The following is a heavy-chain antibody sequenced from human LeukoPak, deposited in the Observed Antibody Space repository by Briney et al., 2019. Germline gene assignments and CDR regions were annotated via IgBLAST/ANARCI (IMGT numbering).Heavy chain of an antibody. J-gene: IGHJ4*02. D-gene: IGHD3-22*01. CDR1: GYTFTGYY. Sequence: GASVKVSCKASGYTFTGYYMHWVRQAPGQGLEWMGWINPNSGGTNYAQKFQGRVTMTRDTSISTAHMELSRLRSDDTAVYYCARDLFPRPHYDSSGYQEYYFDYWGQGTLVTVSS. CDR3: ARDLFPRPHYDSSGYQEYYFDY. V-gene: IGHV1-2*02. CDR2: INPNSGGT.